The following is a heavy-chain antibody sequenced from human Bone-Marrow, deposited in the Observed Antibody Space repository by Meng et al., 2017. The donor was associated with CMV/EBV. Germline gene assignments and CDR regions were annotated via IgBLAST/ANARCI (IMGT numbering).Heavy chain of an antibody. J-gene: IGHJ4*02. Sequence: GESLKISCAASGFTVSNNYMNWVRQAPGKGLEWVSVIYSGGSTYYADSVKGRFTISRDNSKNTLYLQMNSLRAEDTAVYYCARDGSSSFYFDYWGQGTLVTVSS. D-gene: IGHD6-6*01. CDR2: IYSGGST. V-gene: IGHV3-66*02. CDR1: GFTVSNNY. CDR3: ARDGSSSFYFDY.